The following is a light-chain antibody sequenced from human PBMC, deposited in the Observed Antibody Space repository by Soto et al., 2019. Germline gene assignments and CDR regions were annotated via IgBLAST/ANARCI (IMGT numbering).Light chain of an antibody. Sequence: EIVMTQSPATLSVSPGERATLSCRASQSVSHNLDWYQQKPGQAPRLLIYGASTRATGIPARFSGSGSGTEFTLTISSLQSEDFAVYCCQQHNNWPRTFGGGTKVEIK. CDR1: QSVSHN. CDR2: GAS. J-gene: IGKJ4*01. V-gene: IGKV3-15*01. CDR3: QQHNNWPRT.